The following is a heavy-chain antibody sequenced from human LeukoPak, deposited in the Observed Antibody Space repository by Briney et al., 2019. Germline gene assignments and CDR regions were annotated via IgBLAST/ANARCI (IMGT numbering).Heavy chain of an antibody. CDR3: ARGRGDNSSPFPDYYYYYMDV. D-gene: IGHD6-13*01. J-gene: IGHJ6*03. Sequence: GGSLRLSCAASGFTFSSYAMSWVRQAPGKGLEWVSAISGSGGSTYYADSVKGRFTISRDNSKNTLYLQMNSLRAEDTAVYYCARGRGDNSSPFPDYYYYYMDVWGKGTTVTVSS. CDR2: ISGSGGST. V-gene: IGHV3-23*01. CDR1: GFTFSSYA.